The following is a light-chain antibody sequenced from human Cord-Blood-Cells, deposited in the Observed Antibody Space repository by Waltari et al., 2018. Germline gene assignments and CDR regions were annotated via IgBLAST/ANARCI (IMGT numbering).Light chain of an antibody. CDR2: DVS. CDR1: SSDVGGYNY. J-gene: IGLJ1*01. CDR3: CSYAGSYTYV. Sequence: QSALTQPRSVSGSPGQSVTISCTGTSSDVGGYNYVSWYQQHPGKAPKLMIYDVSKRPSGVPDGFAGSKSGNTASLTSSGLQADDEADYYCCSYAGSYTYVFGTGTKVTVL. V-gene: IGLV2-11*01.